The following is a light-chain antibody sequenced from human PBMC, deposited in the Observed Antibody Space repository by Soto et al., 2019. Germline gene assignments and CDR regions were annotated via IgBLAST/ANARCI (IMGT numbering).Light chain of an antibody. V-gene: IGKV3-20*01. CDR3: HQYGTSPAHS. CDR2: GAS. Sequence: EIVLTQSPGTLSLSPGERATLSCRASQSVSSNYLAWYQQKPGQAPRLLIYGASSRSTGIPDRFSGSGSGTDFTLTISRLEPEDFAVYYCHQYGTSPAHSFGQGTKREVK. CDR1: QSVSSNY. J-gene: IGKJ2*03.